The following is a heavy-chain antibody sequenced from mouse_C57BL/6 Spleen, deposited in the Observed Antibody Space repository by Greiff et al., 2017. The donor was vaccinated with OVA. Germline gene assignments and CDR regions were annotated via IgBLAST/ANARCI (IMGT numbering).Heavy chain of an antibody. CDR1: GFTFSDYG. CDR2: ISNLAYSI. J-gene: IGHJ1*03. V-gene: IGHV5-15*01. D-gene: IGHD2-4*01. Sequence: EVMLVESGGGLVQPGGSLKLSCAASGFTFSDYGMAWVRQAPRKGPEWVAFISNLAYSIYYADTVTGRFTISRENAKNTLYLEMSSLRSEDTAMYYCAIIYYDYDVGYFDVWGTGTTVTVSS. CDR3: AIIYYDYDVGYFDV.